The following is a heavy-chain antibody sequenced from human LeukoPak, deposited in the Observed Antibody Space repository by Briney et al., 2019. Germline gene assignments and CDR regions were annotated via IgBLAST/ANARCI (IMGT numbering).Heavy chain of an antibody. J-gene: IGHJ5*02. V-gene: IGHV3-64D*09. CDR2: ISSNGGST. CDR3: VKDDRYFYGSGSPS. D-gene: IGHD3-10*01. Sequence: GGSLRLSCSASGFTFSSYAMHWVGQAPGKGMEFVSTISSNGGSTYYADSVKGRFTISRDNSKNTLYLQVSSLRAEDTALYYCVKDDRYFYGSGSPSWGQGTLVTVSS. CDR1: GFTFSSYA.